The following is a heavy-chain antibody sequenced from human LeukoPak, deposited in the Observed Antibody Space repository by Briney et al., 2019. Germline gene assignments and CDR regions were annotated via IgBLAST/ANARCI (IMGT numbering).Heavy chain of an antibody. V-gene: IGHV1-69*04. J-gene: IGHJ3*02. CDR2: IIPILGIA. CDR3: ARELRTVTGYAFDI. Sequence: GSSVKVSCKASGGTFSSYAISWVRQAPGQGLEWMGRIIPILGIANYAQEFQGRVTITADKSTSTAYMELSSLRSEDTAVYYCARELRTVTGYAFDIWGQGTMVTVSS. CDR1: GGTFSSYA. D-gene: IGHD4-17*01.